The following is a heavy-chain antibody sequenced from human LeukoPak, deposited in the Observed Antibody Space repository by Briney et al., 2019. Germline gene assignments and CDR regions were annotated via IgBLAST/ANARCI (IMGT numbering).Heavy chain of an antibody. D-gene: IGHD3-16*01. Sequence: GSLRLSCAASGFTFSSYWMNWARQAPGKGLEWVASINHNGNVNYYVDSVKGRFTISRDNAKNSLYLQMSNLRAEDTAVYFCAWGGGLDVWGQGATVTVSS. J-gene: IGHJ6*02. CDR1: GFTFSSYW. CDR2: INHNGNVN. V-gene: IGHV3-7*03. CDR3: AWGGGLDV.